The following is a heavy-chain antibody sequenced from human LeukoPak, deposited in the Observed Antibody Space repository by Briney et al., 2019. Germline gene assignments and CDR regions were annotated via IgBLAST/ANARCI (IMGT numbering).Heavy chain of an antibody. V-gene: IGHV3-33*01. Sequence: GGSLRLSCAASGFTFSSYGMHWVRQAPGKGLEWVAVIWYDGSNKYYADSVKGRFTISRDNSKNTLYLQMNSLRAEDTAVYYCARDNAPNYDFWSGLEGDNWFDPWGQGTLVTVSS. CDR1: GFTFSSYG. D-gene: IGHD3-3*01. CDR2: IWYDGSNK. CDR3: ARDNAPNYDFWSGLEGDNWFDP. J-gene: IGHJ5*02.